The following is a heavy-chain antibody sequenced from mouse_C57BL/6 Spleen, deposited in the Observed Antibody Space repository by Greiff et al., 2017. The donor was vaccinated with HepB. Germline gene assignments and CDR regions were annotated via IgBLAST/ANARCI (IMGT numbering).Heavy chain of an antibody. J-gene: IGHJ4*01. V-gene: IGHV1-61*01. D-gene: IGHD1-1*01. Sequence: VQLQQPGAELVRPGSSVKLSCKASGYTFTSYWMDWVKQRPGQGLEWIGNIYPSDSETHYNQKFKDKATLTVDKSSSTAYMQLSSLTSEDSAVYYCARRKYYYGSSSSYAMDYWGQGTSVTVSS. CDR2: IYPSDSET. CDR1: GYTFTSYW. CDR3: ARRKYYYGSSSSYAMDY.